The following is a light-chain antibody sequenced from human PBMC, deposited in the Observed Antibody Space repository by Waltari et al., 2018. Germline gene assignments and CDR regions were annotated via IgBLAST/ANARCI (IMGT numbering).Light chain of an antibody. CDR2: AAS. V-gene: IGKV1-39*01. J-gene: IGKJ1*01. CDR1: QSISIY. Sequence: DIQVTQSPSSLSASVGDRFTITCRASQSISIYLNWYQQKPGKAPKLLISAASSLQGGVPSRFSGSGSGTDFTLTISSLQPEDFASYYCQQRYSTPPWTFGQGTKVEIK. CDR3: QQRYSTPPWT.